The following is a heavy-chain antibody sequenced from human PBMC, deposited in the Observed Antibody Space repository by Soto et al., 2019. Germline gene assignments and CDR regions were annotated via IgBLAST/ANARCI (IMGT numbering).Heavy chain of an antibody. Sequence: SETLSLICTVSGGSISSGDYSWSWVRQSPGKGLEWIGHIYNSGITYYNPSLKSRVVISIDTSRNQFSLRLNSLTAADRAVYFCARGVTVFGLVSRFWFDPWGKGTVVTVPS. CDR1: GGSISSGDYS. D-gene: IGHD3-3*01. V-gene: IGHV4-30-4*01. CDR2: IYNSGIT. J-gene: IGHJ5*02. CDR3: ARGVTVFGLVSRFWFDP.